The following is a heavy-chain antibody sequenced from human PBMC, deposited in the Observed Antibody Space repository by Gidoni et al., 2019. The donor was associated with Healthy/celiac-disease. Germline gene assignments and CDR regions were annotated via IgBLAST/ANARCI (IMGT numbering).Heavy chain of an antibody. CDR3: ARGGYWPWGV. J-gene: IGHJ6*02. D-gene: IGHD2-21*01. CDR2: IYYSCST. CDR1: GGSISSYS. Sequence: QVQLQESGPGLVKPSETLSLTCTVPGGSISSYSWSWIRQPPGKGLEWIGYIYYSCSTNYNPSLKSRVTISVDTSKNQFSLKLSSVTAADTAVYYCARGGYWPWGVWGQGTTVTVSS. V-gene: IGHV4-59*01.